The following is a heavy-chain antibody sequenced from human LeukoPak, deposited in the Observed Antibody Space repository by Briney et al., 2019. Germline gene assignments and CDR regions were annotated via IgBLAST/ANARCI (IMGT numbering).Heavy chain of an antibody. CDR1: GGSISSYY. D-gene: IGHD1-1*01. V-gene: IGHV4-4*07. J-gene: IGHJ5*02. CDR2: IYPSGST. CDR3: ARAPTGTGGWNWFDP. Sequence: SETLSLTCTVSGGSISSYYWSWIRRPAGKGLELIGRIYPSGSTNYNPSLKSRVTMSVDTSKNQFSQKLSSVTAADTAVYYCARAPTGTGGWNWFDPWGQGTLVTVSS.